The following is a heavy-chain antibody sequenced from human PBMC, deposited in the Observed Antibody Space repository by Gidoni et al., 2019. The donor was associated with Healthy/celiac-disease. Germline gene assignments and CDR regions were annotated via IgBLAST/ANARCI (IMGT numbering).Heavy chain of an antibody. J-gene: IGHJ6*02. CDR2: ISSSSSYI. CDR1: GFTFSSYS. Sequence: EVQLVESGGGLVKPGGSLRLSCAASGFTFSSYSMNWVRQAPGKGLEWVSSISSSSSYIYYADSVKGRFTISRDNAKNSLYLQMNSLRAEDTAVYYCARSYSSPDYYYGMDVWGQGTTVTVSS. D-gene: IGHD6-13*01. V-gene: IGHV3-21*01. CDR3: ARSYSSPDYYYGMDV.